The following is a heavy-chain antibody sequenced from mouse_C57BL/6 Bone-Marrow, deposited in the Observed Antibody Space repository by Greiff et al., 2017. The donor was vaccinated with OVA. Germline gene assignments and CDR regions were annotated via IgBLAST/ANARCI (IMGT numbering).Heavy chain of an antibody. Sequence: DVQLQESGGGLVQPGGSLKLSCAASGIDFSSYWMSWVRRAPGKGLEWIGEINPDSSTINYAPSLKDKFIISRDNAKNTLYLQMSNVRSEDTALDYCARLGGSSYEFAYWGQGTLVTVSA. D-gene: IGHD1-1*01. J-gene: IGHJ3*01. CDR1: GIDFSSYW. CDR3: ARLGGSSYEFAY. V-gene: IGHV4-1*01. CDR2: INPDSSTI.